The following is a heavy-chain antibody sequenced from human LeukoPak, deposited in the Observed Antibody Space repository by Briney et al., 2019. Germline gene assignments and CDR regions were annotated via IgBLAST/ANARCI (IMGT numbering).Heavy chain of an antibody. CDR3: ARGRIAARRGFDP. CDR1: GGSFSGYY. CDR2: INHSGST. J-gene: IGHJ5*02. Sequence: KPSETLSLTCAVYGGSFSGYYWSWIRQPPGKGLEWIGEINHSGSTNYNPSLKSRVTISVDTSKNQFSLKLSSVTAADTAVYYCARGRIAARRGFDPWGQGTLVTVSS. D-gene: IGHD6-6*01. V-gene: IGHV4-34*01.